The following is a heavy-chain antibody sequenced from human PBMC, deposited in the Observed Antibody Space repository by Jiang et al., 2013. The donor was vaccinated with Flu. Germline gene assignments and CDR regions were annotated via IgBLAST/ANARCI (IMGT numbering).Heavy chain of an antibody. J-gene: IGHJ5*02. V-gene: IGHV1-69*02. Sequence: GAEVKKPGSSVKVSCKASGGTFSSYSFSWVRQAPGQGLEWMGGIIPILTITNLAQNFRDRVTITADKSTNTAYMELSSLRSEDTAIYYCAAMRGDTSKGGSWGRGTLVTVSS. CDR1: GGTFSSYS. D-gene: IGHD5-18*01. CDR3: AAMRGDTSKGGS. CDR2: IIPILTIT.